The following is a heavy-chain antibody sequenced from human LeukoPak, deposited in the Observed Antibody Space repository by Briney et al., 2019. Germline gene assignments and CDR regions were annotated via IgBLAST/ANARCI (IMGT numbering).Heavy chain of an antibody. Sequence: SQTLSLTCTVSGGSISSGDYYWSWIRQPPGKGLEWIVYIYYSGSTYYNPSLKSRVTISVDTSKNQFSLKLSSVTAADTAVYYCARVIWGTSGDYYYYMDVWGKGTTVTVSS. CDR3: ARVIWGTSGDYYYYMDV. CDR2: IYYSGST. D-gene: IGHD2-2*01. V-gene: IGHV4-30-4*08. J-gene: IGHJ6*03. CDR1: GGSISSGDYY.